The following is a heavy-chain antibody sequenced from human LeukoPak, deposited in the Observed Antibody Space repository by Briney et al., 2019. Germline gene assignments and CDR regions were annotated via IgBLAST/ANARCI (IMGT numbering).Heavy chain of an antibody. Sequence: PSETLSLTCTVSGGSISSSSYYWSWIRQPAGTGLEWIGRIHTSGSTYYNPSLKSRVTISVDTSKNQFSLKLSSVTAADTAVYYCARQPFPHYYDSSGYHSAFDIWGQGTMVTVSS. J-gene: IGHJ3*02. D-gene: IGHD3-22*01. CDR1: GGSISSSSYY. V-gene: IGHV4-61*02. CDR2: IHTSGST. CDR3: ARQPFPHYYDSSGYHSAFDI.